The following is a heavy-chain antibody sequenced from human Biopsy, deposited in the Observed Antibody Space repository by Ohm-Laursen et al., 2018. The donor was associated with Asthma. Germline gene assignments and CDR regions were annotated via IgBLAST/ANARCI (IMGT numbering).Heavy chain of an antibody. V-gene: IGHV1-18*01. CDR3: ARAVDYSHYYGIDV. CDR2: VSVYNGNT. Sequence: ASVKVSCTTSGYTFNSAGITWARQAPGQGLEWMGWVSVYNGNTKVAQKLQDRVTMITDTSTSTAYMELRSLRSDDTAVYFCARAVDYSHYYGIDVWGQGTTVTVS. CDR1: GYTFNSAG. D-gene: IGHD3-10*01. J-gene: IGHJ6*02.